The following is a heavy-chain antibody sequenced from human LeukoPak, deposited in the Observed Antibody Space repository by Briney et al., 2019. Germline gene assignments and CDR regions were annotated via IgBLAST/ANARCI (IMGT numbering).Heavy chain of an antibody. CDR1: GYTFTGYY. V-gene: IGHV1-2*06. D-gene: IGHD2/OR15-2a*01. CDR3: ARENSLFYFDY. Sequence: ASVKVSCKASGYTFTGYYMHWVRQAPGQGLEWMGRINPNSGGTNYAQKFQGRVTITTDESTSTAYMELSSLRSEDTAVYYCARENSLFYFDYWGQGTLVTVSS. CDR2: INPNSGGT. J-gene: IGHJ4*02.